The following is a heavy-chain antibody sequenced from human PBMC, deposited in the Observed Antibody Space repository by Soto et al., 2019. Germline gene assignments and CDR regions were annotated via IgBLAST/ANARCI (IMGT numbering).Heavy chain of an antibody. D-gene: IGHD3-22*01. V-gene: IGHV4-30-2*01. CDR3: AREGGYLDY. CDR2: IYHSGST. Sequence: SETLSLTCAVSGGSISSGGYSWSWIRQPPGKGLEWIGYIYHSGSTYYNPSLKSRVTISVDRSKNQFSLKLSSVTAADTAVYYCAREGGYLDYWGQGTLVTVS. CDR1: GGSISSGGYS. J-gene: IGHJ4*02.